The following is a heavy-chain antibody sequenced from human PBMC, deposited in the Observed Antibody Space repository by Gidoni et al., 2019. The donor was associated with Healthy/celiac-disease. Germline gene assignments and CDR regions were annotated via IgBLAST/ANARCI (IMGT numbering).Heavy chain of an antibody. CDR2: IYTSGST. Sequence: QVQLQESGPGLVKPSQTLSLTCTVTGGSISSGSYSWSWIRPTAGKGLAWIGRIYTSGSTIYHPSLKSRVTMSVDTSTTQFSLKLSSVTAADTAVYYCARSDPYCSGGSCYLPFGYWGQGTLVTVSS. V-gene: IGHV4-61*02. J-gene: IGHJ4*02. CDR1: GGSISSGSYS. CDR3: ARSDPYCSGGSCYLPFGY. D-gene: IGHD2-15*01.